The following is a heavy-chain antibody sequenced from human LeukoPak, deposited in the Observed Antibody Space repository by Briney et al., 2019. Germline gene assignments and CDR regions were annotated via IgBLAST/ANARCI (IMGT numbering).Heavy chain of an antibody. CDR2: IRGSGDDT. CDR1: GFTFSTNA. Sequence: PGGSLRLSCAASGFTFSTNAMAWVRQAPGKGLEWVSAIRGSGDDTYYADSVKGRFTISRDNSKNTLYLQMNSLRAEDTAVYYCAKSWDTSSYYQYYFDYWGQGTLVTVSS. V-gene: IGHV3-23*01. D-gene: IGHD3-22*01. J-gene: IGHJ4*02. CDR3: AKSWDTSSYYQYYFDY.